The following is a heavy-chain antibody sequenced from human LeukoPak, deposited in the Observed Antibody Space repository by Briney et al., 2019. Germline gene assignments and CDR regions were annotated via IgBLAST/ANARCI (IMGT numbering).Heavy chain of an antibody. J-gene: IGHJ3*02. Sequence: GSLRLSCAASGFTFSSYWMNWVRQAPGKGLVWVSRIASDGSSTTYADSVKGRFSISRDNAKNTLYLQMNSLRAEDTAVYYCAKDFSSSPDAFDIWGQGTMVTVSS. V-gene: IGHV3-74*01. CDR2: IASDGSST. CDR3: AKDFSSSPDAFDI. D-gene: IGHD6-13*01. CDR1: GFTFSSYW.